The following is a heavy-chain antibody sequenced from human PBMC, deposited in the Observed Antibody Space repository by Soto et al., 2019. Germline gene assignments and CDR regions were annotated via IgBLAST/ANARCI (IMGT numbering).Heavy chain of an antibody. D-gene: IGHD3-22*01. Sequence: GGSLRLSCAASGFTFSSYAMHWVRQAPGKGLEWVAVISYDGSNTYYADSVKGRFTISRDNSKNTLYLQMNSLRAEDTAVYYCARAHYDSSAKGAFDIWGQGTMVTVSS. V-gene: IGHV3-30-3*01. CDR2: ISYDGSNT. J-gene: IGHJ3*02. CDR1: GFTFSSYA. CDR3: ARAHYDSSAKGAFDI.